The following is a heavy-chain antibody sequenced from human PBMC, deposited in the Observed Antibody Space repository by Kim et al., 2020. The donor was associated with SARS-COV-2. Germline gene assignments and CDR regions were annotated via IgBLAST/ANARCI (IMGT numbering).Heavy chain of an antibody. Sequence: ASVKVSCKASGYTFTSYGISWVRQAPGQGLEWMGWISAYNGNTNYAQKLQGRVTMTTDTSTSTAYMELRSLRSDDTAMYYCARVRGTTDDYYYYGMDVWGQGTTVTVSS. CDR3: ARVRGTTDDYYYYGMDV. D-gene: IGHD1-1*01. CDR2: ISAYNGNT. CDR1: GYTFTSYG. J-gene: IGHJ6*02. V-gene: IGHV1-18*01.